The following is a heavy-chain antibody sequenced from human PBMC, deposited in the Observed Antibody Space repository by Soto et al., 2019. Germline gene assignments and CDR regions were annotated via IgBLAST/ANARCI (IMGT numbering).Heavy chain of an antibody. J-gene: IGHJ4*02. CDR1: GGSISSYY. V-gene: IGHV4-59*01. D-gene: IGHD5-18*01. CDR3: ARRGYSYGYDY. CDR2: IYYSGST. Sequence: PSETLSLTCTVSGGSISSYYWSWIRQPPGKGLEWIGYIYYSGSTNYNPSLKSRVTISVDTSKNQFSLKLSSVTAADTAVYYCARRGYSYGYDYWGQGTLVNVSS.